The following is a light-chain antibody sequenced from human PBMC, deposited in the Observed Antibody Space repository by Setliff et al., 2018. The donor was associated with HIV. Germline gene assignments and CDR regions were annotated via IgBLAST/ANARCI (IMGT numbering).Light chain of an antibody. CDR3: ASYAITNTLP. V-gene: IGLV2-14*03. CDR1: SSDVGGYTY. Sequence: QSVLTQPASVSGSPGQSITISCTGTSSDVGGYTYVSWYQQHPGKAPKLIIYEVRNRPSGVSTRFSGSKSGNTASLTISGLQPEDEADYYCASYAITNTLPFGTGTKSPS. CDR2: EVR. J-gene: IGLJ1*01.